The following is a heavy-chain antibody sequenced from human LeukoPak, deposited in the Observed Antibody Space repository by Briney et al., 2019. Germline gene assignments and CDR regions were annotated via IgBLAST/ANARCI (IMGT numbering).Heavy chain of an antibody. Sequence: ASVKVSCKASGYTFTGYYIHWVRQAPGQGVEWMGWINPNSGGTNYAQKFQGRVTMTRDTSISTAYMELSRLRSDDTAVYYCARDWLPLTTTGDYWGQGTLVTVSS. J-gene: IGHJ4*02. CDR2: INPNSGGT. CDR3: ARDWLPLTTTGDY. D-gene: IGHD4/OR15-4a*01. V-gene: IGHV1-2*02. CDR1: GYTFTGYY.